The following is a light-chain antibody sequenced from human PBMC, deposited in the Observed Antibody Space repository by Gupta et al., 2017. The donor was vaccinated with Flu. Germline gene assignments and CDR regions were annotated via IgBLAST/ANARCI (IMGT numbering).Light chain of an antibody. J-gene: IGKJ2*01. V-gene: IGKV3-11*01. CDR1: QSVSNY. CDR3: QQRSRT. CDR2: DAS. Sequence: EIVLTQSPATLSLSPGERATLSCRASQSVSNYLAWYQQKPGQAPRLLIYDASNRATGIPARFSGSGXGTDFTXTISSLEPEDFAVYYCQQRSRTFGXGTKLEIK.